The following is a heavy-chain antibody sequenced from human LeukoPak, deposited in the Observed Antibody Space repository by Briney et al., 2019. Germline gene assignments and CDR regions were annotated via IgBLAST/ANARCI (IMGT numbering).Heavy chain of an antibody. CDR1: GFSFSTYV. J-gene: IGHJ3*02. V-gene: IGHV3-7*01. Sequence: PGGSLRLSCAASGFSFSTYVMNWVRQAPGKGLEWVANIKQDGSEKYYVDSVKGRFTISRDNAKNSLYLQMNSLRAEDTAVYYCARVGGYRLDAFDIWGQGTMVTVSS. CDR2: IKQDGSEK. CDR3: ARVGGYRLDAFDI. D-gene: IGHD3-22*01.